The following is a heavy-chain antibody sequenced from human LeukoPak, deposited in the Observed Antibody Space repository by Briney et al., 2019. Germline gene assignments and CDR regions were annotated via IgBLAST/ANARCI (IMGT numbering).Heavy chain of an antibody. V-gene: IGHV1-18*01. CDR1: GYTFTIYG. CDR2: ISGHNGNT. CDR3: ARDIRVGDTRRDAFDY. Sequence: ASVRVSCQASGYTFTIYGISWVRQAPGQGLEWMGWISGHNGNTNYAQKLQGRVTMTTDTSTSTAYMELRSIRSDDTAVYYCARDIRVGDTRRDAFDYWGQGALV. J-gene: IGHJ4*02. D-gene: IGHD3-16*01.